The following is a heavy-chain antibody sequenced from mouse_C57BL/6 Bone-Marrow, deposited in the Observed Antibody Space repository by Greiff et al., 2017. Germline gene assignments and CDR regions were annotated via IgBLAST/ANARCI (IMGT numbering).Heavy chain of an antibody. V-gene: IGHV14-4*01. Sequence: EVQLQQSGAELVRPGASVKLSCTASGFNIKDDYMHWVKQRPEQGLEWIGWIDPENGDTEYASQFQGKATITADTSSNTAYLQLSSLTSEDTAVYYCTPITTVVVDYWGQGTTLTVSS. CDR2: IDPENGDT. CDR1: GFNIKDDY. D-gene: IGHD1-1*01. CDR3: TPITTVVVDY. J-gene: IGHJ2*01.